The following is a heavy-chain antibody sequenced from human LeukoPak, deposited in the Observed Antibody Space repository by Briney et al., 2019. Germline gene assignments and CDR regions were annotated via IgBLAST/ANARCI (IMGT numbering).Heavy chain of an antibody. CDR1: GFTVSSNY. V-gene: IGHV3-66*04. CDR2: IYSAGST. D-gene: IGHD2-15*01. J-gene: IGHJ4*02. Sequence: GALRLSCAASGFTVSSNYMSWVRQAPRKGLEWVSVIYSAGSTYYADSVKGRFTISRDNSKNTLYLQMNSLRAEDTALYYCAKLLGSSATGYWGQGTLVTVSS. CDR3: AKLLGSSATGY.